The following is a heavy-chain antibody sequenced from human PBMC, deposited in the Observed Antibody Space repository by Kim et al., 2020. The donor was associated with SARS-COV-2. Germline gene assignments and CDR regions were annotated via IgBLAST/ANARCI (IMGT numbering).Heavy chain of an antibody. CDR1: GFTFSSYS. Sequence: GGSLRLSCAASGFTFSSYSMNWVRQAPGKGLEWVSSISSSSSYIYYADSVKGRFTISRDNAKNSLYLQMNSLRAEDTAVYYCARDGAIEWELLRYYYYYGMDVWRQGTTVTVSS. D-gene: IGHD1-26*01. CDR2: ISSSSSYI. CDR3: ARDGAIEWELLRYYYYYGMDV. J-gene: IGHJ6*02. V-gene: IGHV3-21*01.